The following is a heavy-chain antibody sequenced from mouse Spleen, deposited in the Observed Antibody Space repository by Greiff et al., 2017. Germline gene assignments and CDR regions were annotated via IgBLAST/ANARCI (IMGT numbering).Heavy chain of an antibody. J-gene: IGHJ2*01. CDR1: GYTFTSYW. CDR3: ASPPRPDYYGSSYGYFDY. D-gene: IGHD1-1*01. Sequence: VQLQQPGTELVKPGASVKLSCKASGYTFTSYWMHWVKQRPGQGLEWIGNINPSNGGTNYNEKFKSKATLTVDKSSSTAYMQLSSLTSEDSAVYYCASPPRPDYYGSSYGYFDYWGQGTTLTVSS. V-gene: IGHV1-53*01. CDR2: INPSNGGT.